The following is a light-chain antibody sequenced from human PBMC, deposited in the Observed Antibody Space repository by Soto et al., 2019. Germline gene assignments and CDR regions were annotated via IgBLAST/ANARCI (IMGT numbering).Light chain of an antibody. Sequence: QLVLTQSPSASASLGASVKLTCTLSSGHSSYAIAWHQQQPEKGPRYLMKLNSDGSHSKGDGIPDRFSGSSSGAERYLTISSIQSEEEADYYCPTWGTGIVVFGGGTKVTVL. CDR1: SGHSSYA. J-gene: IGLJ2*01. CDR3: PTWGTGIVV. CDR2: LNSDGSH. V-gene: IGLV4-69*01.